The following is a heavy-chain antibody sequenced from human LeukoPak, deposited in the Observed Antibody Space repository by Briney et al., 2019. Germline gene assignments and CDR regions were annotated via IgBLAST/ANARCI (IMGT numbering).Heavy chain of an antibody. V-gene: IGHV1-46*01. CDR2: INPSGGST. Sequence: ASVKVSCKASGYTFTSYYMHWVRQAPGQGLEWMGIINPSGGSTSYAQKFQGRVTMTRDTSTSTVYMELSSLRSEDTAVYYCARGGYYGSGSYSGSLDYYYGMDVWGQGTTVTVSS. D-gene: IGHD3-10*01. J-gene: IGHJ6*02. CDR1: GYTFTSYY. CDR3: ARGGYYGSGSYSGSLDYYYGMDV.